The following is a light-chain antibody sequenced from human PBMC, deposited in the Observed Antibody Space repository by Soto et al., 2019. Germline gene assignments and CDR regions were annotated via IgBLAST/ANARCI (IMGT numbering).Light chain of an antibody. CDR1: QRVSGNF. V-gene: IGKV3-20*01. J-gene: IGKJ4*01. CDR2: GAS. Sequence: EIVLTQAPCTLSLSTGERGTLSCRASQRVSGNFLAWYQEKPGQAPRLLIYGASSRATGIPDRFSGSGSGTDFTLTISRLEPEDFAVYYCRQYGRSLGLAFGGGTKVDIK. CDR3: RQYGRSLGLA.